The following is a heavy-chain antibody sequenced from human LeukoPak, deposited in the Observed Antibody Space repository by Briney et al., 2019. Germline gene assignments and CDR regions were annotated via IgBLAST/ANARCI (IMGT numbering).Heavy chain of an antibody. CDR2: IHTSGST. CDR3: ARVPIVVVPAAMEEYYYYYYMDV. CDR1: GGSISSYY. D-gene: IGHD2-2*01. Sequence: SETLSLTCTVSGGSISSYYWSWIRQPAGKGLEWIGRIHTSGSTNCNPSLKSRVTMSVDTSKNQFSLKLSSVTAADTAVYYCARVPIVVVPAAMEEYYYYYYMDVWGKGTTVTVSS. V-gene: IGHV4-4*07. J-gene: IGHJ6*03.